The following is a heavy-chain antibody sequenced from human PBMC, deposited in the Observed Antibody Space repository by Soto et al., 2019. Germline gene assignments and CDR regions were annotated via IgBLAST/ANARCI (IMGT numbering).Heavy chain of an antibody. V-gene: IGHV4-34*01. CDR1: GGSFSDYQ. CDR2: INHNGIT. D-gene: IGHD3-3*01. CDR3: SRDSHDFYSIGFDY. J-gene: IGHJ4*02. Sequence: PSETLSLTCAVYGGSFSDYQWSCIRQPPGKGLEWIGEINHNGITNNNPSLKSRVTISKDTSKYQLSLKLTSVTAADTAVYYCSRDSHDFYSIGFDYWGEGTLVTVSS.